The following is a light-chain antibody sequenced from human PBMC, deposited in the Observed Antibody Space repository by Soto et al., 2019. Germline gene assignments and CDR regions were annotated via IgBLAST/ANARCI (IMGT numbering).Light chain of an antibody. Sequence: QSVLTQPASVSGSPGQSITISCTGTSSYVGGYNYVSWYQQHPGKAPKLMIYDVTNRPSGVSNRFSGSKSGNTASLTISGLQAEDEADYYCSSYRSSSLYVFGTGTKVTVL. CDR2: DVT. CDR1: SSYVGGYNY. V-gene: IGLV2-14*01. J-gene: IGLJ1*01. CDR3: SSYRSSSLYV.